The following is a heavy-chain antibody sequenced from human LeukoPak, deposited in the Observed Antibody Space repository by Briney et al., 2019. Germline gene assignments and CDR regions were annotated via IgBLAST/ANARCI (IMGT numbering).Heavy chain of an antibody. CDR2: IKRDGSEE. CDR1: GFIFNSYW. CDR3: ARGPILDTLTGYYRLYDS. V-gene: IGHV3-7*01. Sequence: GGSQRLSCAASGFIFNSYWMSWVRQAPGKGLEGVANIKRDGSEEYYVDSVKGRFTIFRDNAKNSLYLQMTSLRAEDTAVYYCARGPILDTLTGYYRLYDSWGQGTLVTVSS. J-gene: IGHJ4*02. D-gene: IGHD3-9*01.